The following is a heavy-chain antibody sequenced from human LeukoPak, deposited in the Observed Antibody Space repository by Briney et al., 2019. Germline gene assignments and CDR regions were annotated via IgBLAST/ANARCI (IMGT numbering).Heavy chain of an antibody. J-gene: IGHJ4*02. CDR2: ISADGGST. V-gene: IGHV3-43*02. CDR3: AKESGKFDY. CDR1: GLNFDDSA. Sequence: GGSLRLSCVASGLNFDDSAMHWVRQAPGKGLEWVSLISADGGSTFSADSVKGRFSISRDNSENSLYLQMNSLRSEDTAMYYCAKESGKFDYWGQGTLVAVSS.